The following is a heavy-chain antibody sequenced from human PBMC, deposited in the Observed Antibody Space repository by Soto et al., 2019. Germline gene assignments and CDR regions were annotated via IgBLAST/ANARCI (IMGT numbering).Heavy chain of an antibody. CDR3: AKDRWGSGSNRQYYFDS. V-gene: IGHV3-23*01. Sequence: PGGSLRLSCVASGFTFSSYAMNWVRQAPGKGLEWVSAITSSVAITSYADSVKGRFTISRDNSRNTLYLRMNSLRADDTAIYYCAKDRWGSGSNRQYYFDSWGQGTLVTVSS. D-gene: IGHD1-26*01. CDR1: GFTFSSYA. J-gene: IGHJ4*02. CDR2: ITSSVAIT.